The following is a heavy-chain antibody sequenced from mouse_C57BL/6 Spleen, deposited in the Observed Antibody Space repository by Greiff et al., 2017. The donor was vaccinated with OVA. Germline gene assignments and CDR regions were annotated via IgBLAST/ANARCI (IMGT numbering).Heavy chain of an antibody. Sequence: QVQLKESGAELVKPGASVKISCKASGYAFSSYWMNWVKQRPGKGLEWIGQIYPGDGDTNYNGKFKGKATLTADKSSSTAYMQLSSLTSEDSAVYFCARESLTGTRDYWGQGTTLTVSS. CDR1: GYAFSSYW. CDR3: ARESLTGTRDY. V-gene: IGHV1-80*01. CDR2: IYPGDGDT. D-gene: IGHD4-1*01. J-gene: IGHJ2*01.